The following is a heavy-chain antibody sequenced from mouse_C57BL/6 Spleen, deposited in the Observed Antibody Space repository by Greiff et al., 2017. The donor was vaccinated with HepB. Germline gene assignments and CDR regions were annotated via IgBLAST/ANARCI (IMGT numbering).Heavy chain of an antibody. J-gene: IGHJ4*01. V-gene: IGHV5-9-1*02. CDR2: ISSGGDYI. Sequence: EVHLVESGEGLVKPGGSLKLSCAASGFTFSSYAMSWVRQTPEKRLEWVAYISSGGDYIYYADTVKGRFTISRDNARNTLYLQMSSLKSEDTAMYYCTREGGTNAMDYWGQGTSVTVSS. D-gene: IGHD3-3*01. CDR3: TREGGTNAMDY. CDR1: GFTFSSYA.